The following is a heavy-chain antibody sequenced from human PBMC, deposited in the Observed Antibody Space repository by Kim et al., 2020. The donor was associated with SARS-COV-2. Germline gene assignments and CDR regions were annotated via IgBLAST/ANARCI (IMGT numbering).Heavy chain of an antibody. D-gene: IGHD3-3*01. V-gene: IGHV5-51*01. J-gene: IGHJ5*02. CDR3: ARGSGWRDNWFDP. CDR2: IFPSDDDT. CDR1: GYTYSNYW. Sequence: GESLKISCESSGYTYSNYWVGWVRQVPGKGLEWIGVIFPSDDDTRYSPSFQGQVSISADKYINTAYLQLDNLETSDSAIYYCARGSGWRDNWFDPWGQGTLVTVSS.